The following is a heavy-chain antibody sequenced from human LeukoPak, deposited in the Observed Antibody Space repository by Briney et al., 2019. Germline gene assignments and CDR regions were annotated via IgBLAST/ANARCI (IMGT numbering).Heavy chain of an antibody. CDR1: GYTFTSYD. V-gene: IGHV1-8*01. Sequence: ASVKVSCKASGYTFTSYDINWVRQATGQGLEWMGWMNPNSGNTGYAQKFQGRVTMTRNTSISTAYMELSSLRSEDTAVYYCARESESPAPYPYNWFDPWGQGTLVTVSS. J-gene: IGHJ5*02. D-gene: IGHD2-2*01. CDR2: MNPNSGNT. CDR3: ARESESPAPYPYNWFDP.